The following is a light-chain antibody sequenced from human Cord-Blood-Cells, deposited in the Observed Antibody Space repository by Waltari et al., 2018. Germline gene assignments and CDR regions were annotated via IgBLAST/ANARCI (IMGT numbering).Light chain of an antibody. J-gene: IGLJ1*01. Sequence: QSALTQPASVSGSPGQSITIPCPGTSSDVGSYNLVSWYQQHPGKAPKLMIYEVSKRPSGVSNHFSGSKSGNTASLTISGLQAEDEADYYCCSYAGSSTYVFGTGTKVTVL. V-gene: IGLV2-23*02. CDR1: SSDVGSYNL. CDR3: CSYAGSSTYV. CDR2: EVS.